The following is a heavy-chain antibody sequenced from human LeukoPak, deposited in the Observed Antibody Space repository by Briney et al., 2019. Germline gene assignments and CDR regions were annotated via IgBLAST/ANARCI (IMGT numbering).Heavy chain of an antibody. V-gene: IGHV3-21*01. Sequence: GGSLRLSCAASGFTFSSYSMNWVRQAPGKGLEWVSSISSSSSYIYYADSVKGRFTISRDNAKNSLYLQMNSLRAEDTAVYYCASGSSGWSPLDYWGQRTLVTVSS. D-gene: IGHD6-19*01. CDR2: ISSSSSYI. CDR3: ASGSSGWSPLDY. CDR1: GFTFSSYS. J-gene: IGHJ4*02.